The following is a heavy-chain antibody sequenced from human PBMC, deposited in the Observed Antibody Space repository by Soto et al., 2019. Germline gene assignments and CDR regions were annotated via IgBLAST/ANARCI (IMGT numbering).Heavy chain of an antibody. CDR1: ASSINSANLG. Sequence: SETLCLTCFLSASSINSANLGCHCMRQPPWKGLKWIGYIYHSGRTTYNPSLKSRVTISVDNSKNQFSLILSSVSAADTAVYYCARDQGYFDPTGYTTPVGAFDLWGQGTMVT. CDR3: ARDQGYFDPTGYTTPVGAFDL. J-gene: IGHJ3*01. D-gene: IGHD3-22*01. CDR2: IYHSGRT. V-gene: IGHV4-30-2*01.